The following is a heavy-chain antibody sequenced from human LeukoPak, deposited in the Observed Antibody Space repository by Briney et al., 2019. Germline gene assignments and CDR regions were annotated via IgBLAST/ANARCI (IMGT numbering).Heavy chain of an antibody. V-gene: IGHV1-18*01. CDR1: GYTFTSYG. D-gene: IGHD2-15*01. Sequence: ASVKVSCKASGYTFTSYGISWVRQAPRQGLEWMGWISAYNGNTNYAQKLQGRVTMTTDTSTSTAYMELRSLRSDDTAVYYCAREGYCSGGSCYSRPPDYYGMDVWGQGTTVTVSS. CDR3: AREGYCSGGSCYSRPPDYYGMDV. J-gene: IGHJ6*02. CDR2: ISAYNGNT.